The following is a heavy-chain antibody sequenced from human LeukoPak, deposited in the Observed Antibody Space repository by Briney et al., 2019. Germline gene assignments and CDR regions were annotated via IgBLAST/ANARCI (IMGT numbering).Heavy chain of an antibody. Sequence: GGSLRLSCAASGFTFSSYSMNWVRQAPGKGLEWVSSISSSSYYIYYADSVKGRFTISRDSAKNSLYLQMDSLRAEDTAIYYCARVTLVRGVILSVPFDYWGQGTLVTVSS. CDR3: ARVTLVRGVILSVPFDY. CDR1: GFTFSSYS. J-gene: IGHJ4*02. CDR2: ISSSSYYI. V-gene: IGHV3-21*01. D-gene: IGHD3-10*01.